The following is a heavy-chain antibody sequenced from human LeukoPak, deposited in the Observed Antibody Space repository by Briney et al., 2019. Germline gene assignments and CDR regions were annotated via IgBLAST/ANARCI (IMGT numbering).Heavy chain of an antibody. Sequence: PSETLSLTCTVSGGSISSSSYYWGWIRQPPGKGLEWIGRIYTSGSTNYNPSLKSRVTISVDTSKNQFSLKLSSVTAADTAVYYCAREIWVYSSSWNAFDIWGQGTMVTVSS. CDR2: IYTSGST. CDR1: GGSISSSSYY. J-gene: IGHJ3*02. D-gene: IGHD6-6*01. CDR3: AREIWVYSSSWNAFDI. V-gene: IGHV4-39*07.